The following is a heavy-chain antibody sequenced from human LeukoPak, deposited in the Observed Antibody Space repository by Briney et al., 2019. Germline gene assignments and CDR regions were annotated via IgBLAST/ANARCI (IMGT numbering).Heavy chain of an antibody. D-gene: IGHD3-3*01. CDR3: ARTNYDFWSGFSKTPGFDY. CDR2: INPSGGST. CDR1: GYTFTSYG. J-gene: IGHJ4*02. Sequence: ASVKVSCKASGYTFTSYGISWVRQAPGQGLEWMGIINPSGGSTSYAQKFQGRVTMTRDMSTSTVYMELSSLRSEDTAVYYCARTNYDFWSGFSKTPGFDYWGQGTLVTVSS. V-gene: IGHV1-46*01.